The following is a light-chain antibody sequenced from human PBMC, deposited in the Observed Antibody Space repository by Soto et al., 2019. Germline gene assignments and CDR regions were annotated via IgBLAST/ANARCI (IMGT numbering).Light chain of an antibody. V-gene: IGLV2-8*01. CDR1: SSDAGGYNY. CDR2: EVS. CDR3: SSYAGSNNLV. J-gene: IGLJ2*01. Sequence: QSALTQPPSASGSPGQSVTISCTGTSSDAGGYNYVSWCQQHPGKAPKLMIYEVSKRPSGVPDRFSGSKSGNTASLTVSGLQAEDEADYYCSSYAGSNNLVFGGGTKLTVL.